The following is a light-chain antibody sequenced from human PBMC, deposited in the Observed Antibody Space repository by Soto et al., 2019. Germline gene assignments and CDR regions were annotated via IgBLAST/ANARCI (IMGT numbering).Light chain of an antibody. CDR2: GAS. CDR3: QQYKSWAMFS. Sequence: EIAMTQSPATLSVPPGERATLSCRASQSVSGSLAWYQQKPGQAPRLLIYGASTRATDIPARFSGSGSGTEFTLTISSLQSEDFAVYYCQQYKSWAMFSFGPGTKVEIK. J-gene: IGKJ3*01. V-gene: IGKV3-15*01. CDR1: QSVSGS.